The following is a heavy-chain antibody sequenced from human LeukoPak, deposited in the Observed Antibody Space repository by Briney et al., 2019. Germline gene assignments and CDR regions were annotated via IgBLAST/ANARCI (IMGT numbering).Heavy chain of an antibody. CDR2: ISSSGSTI. CDR1: GFTFSDYY. D-gene: IGHD1-26*01. CDR3: AREGVGQQWALDY. Sequence: SGGSLRLSCAASGFTFSDYYMSWIRQAPGKGLEWVSYISSSGSTIYYADSVKGRFTISRDNAKNSLYLQMNSLRAEDAAVYYCAREGVGQQWALDYWGQGTLVTVSS. V-gene: IGHV3-11*01. J-gene: IGHJ4*02.